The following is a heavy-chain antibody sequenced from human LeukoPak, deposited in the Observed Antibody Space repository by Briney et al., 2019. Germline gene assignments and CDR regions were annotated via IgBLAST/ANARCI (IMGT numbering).Heavy chain of an antibody. Sequence: SETLSLTCAVYGGSFSSYYWCWIRQPPGKGLEWIGKINHSGSTNYNPTLKSRGTISVYMAKNQFSLKLSSVTAADTAVYYCASLIYYDSSGYLDYWGQGSLVTVSS. CDR1: GGSFSSYY. V-gene: IGHV4-34*01. CDR2: INHSGST. J-gene: IGHJ4*02. CDR3: ASLIYYDSSGYLDY. D-gene: IGHD3-22*01.